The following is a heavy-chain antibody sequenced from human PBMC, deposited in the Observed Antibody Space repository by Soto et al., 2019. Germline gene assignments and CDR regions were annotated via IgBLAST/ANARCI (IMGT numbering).Heavy chain of an antibody. CDR3: AKGVTGSGSYRGLIDY. D-gene: IGHD3-10*01. CDR2: ISGSGGST. CDR1: GFTFSSYA. V-gene: IGHV3-23*01. Sequence: GGSLRLSCAASGFTFSSYAMSWVRQAPGKGLGWVSTISGSGGSTYYADSVKGRFTISRDNSKNTLYLQMNSLRAEDTAVYYCAKGVTGSGSYRGLIDYWGQGTLVTVSS. J-gene: IGHJ4*02.